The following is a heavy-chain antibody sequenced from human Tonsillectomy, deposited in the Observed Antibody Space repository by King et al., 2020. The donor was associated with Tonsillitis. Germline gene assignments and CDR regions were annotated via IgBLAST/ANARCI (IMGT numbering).Heavy chain of an antibody. CDR2: ISWKSGFI. Sequence: VQLVESGGGLVQPGRSLRLSCAAFGFTFDDYAMHWVRQAPGKGLEWVSSISWKSGFIAYGDSVKGRFTISRDNPKRSLYLQMNSLRPEDTALYYCAQDIRGSLASWGQGTLVTVSS. CDR1: GFTFDDYA. J-gene: IGHJ5*02. D-gene: IGHD3-10*01. CDR3: AQDIRGSLAS. V-gene: IGHV3-9*01.